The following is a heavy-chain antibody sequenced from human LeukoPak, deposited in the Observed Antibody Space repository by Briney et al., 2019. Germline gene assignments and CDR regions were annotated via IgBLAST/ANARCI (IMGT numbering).Heavy chain of an antibody. D-gene: IGHD3-9*01. J-gene: IGHJ4*02. CDR1: GGSISSYY. CDR2: IYYSGST. CDR3: ARGHYDILTGLYYFDY. V-gene: IGHV4-59*12. Sequence: PSETLSLTCTVSGGSISSYYWSWIRQPPGKGLEWIGCIYYSGSTYYNPSLKSRVTISVDTSKNQFSLKLSSVTAADTAVYYCARGHYDILTGLYYFDYWGQGTLVTVSS.